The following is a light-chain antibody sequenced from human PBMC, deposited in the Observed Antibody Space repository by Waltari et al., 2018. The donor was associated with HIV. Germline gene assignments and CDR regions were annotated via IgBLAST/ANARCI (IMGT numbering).Light chain of an antibody. CDR1: QNILYSSNNKNY. V-gene: IGKV4-1*01. J-gene: IGKJ4*01. CDR3: QQYYRTPLT. CDR2: WAS. Sequence: IVLTQSPESLAVSLGERATINCKASQNILYSSNNKNYLAWYQQKPGQPPKLLISWASNRKSGVPDRFSGSGSGTDITLIINSLQAEDVAVYFCQQYYRTPLTFGGGTKVEIK.